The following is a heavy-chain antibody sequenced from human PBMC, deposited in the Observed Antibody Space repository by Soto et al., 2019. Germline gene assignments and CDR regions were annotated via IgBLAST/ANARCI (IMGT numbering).Heavy chain of an antibody. D-gene: IGHD2-15*01. CDR3: ARDRVVDATFSKYDRLDP. J-gene: IGHJ5*02. Sequence: SETLSLSCAVYGGSFSGYYWNWIRQPPGKGLEWIGEINHSGGTNYNPSLKSRVTISLDTSKNQFSLRLTSVTAADTAIYYCARDRVVDATFSKYDRLDPWGQGTLVTVSS. CDR1: GGSFSGYY. V-gene: IGHV4-34*01. CDR2: INHSGGT.